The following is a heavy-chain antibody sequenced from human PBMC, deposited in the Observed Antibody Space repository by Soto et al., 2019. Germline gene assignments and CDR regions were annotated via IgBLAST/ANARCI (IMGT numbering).Heavy chain of an antibody. CDR3: ARTPRPNNWFDP. Sequence: PGESLKISCKGSGYSFTSYWISWVRQMPGKGLEWMGRIDPSDSYTNYSPSFQGHVTISADKSISTAYLQWSSLKASDTAMYYCARTPRPNNWFDPWGQGTLVTVSS. CDR2: IDPSDSYT. J-gene: IGHJ5*02. V-gene: IGHV5-10-1*01. CDR1: GYSFTSYW.